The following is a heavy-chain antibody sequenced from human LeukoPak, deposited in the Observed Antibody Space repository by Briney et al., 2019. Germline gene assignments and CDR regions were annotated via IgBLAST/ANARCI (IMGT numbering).Heavy chain of an antibody. J-gene: IGHJ4*02. D-gene: IGHD4-23*01. Sequence: GGSLRLSCAASGFTFSSYGMHWVRQAPGKGLEWVAFIRYDGSNKYYADSVKGRFTISRDNSKNTLFLQMNSLRAEDTAVYYCARSYYGGNSGYFDLWGQGTLVTVSS. CDR2: IRYDGSNK. CDR3: ARSYYGGNSGYFDL. CDR1: GFTFSSYG. V-gene: IGHV3-30*02.